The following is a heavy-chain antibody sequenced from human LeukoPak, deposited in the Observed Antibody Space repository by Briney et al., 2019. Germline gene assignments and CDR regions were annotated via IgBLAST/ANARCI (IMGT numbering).Heavy chain of an antibody. Sequence: SETLSLTCTVSGGSISSDYWTWIRQPPGKGLEWIVYIHYSGSTRNNTSLNSRVPISVDTSRNQFSLRLTSVTAADTAVYYCARGDYYDGGGRNWFDPWGQGTLVTVSS. V-gene: IGHV4-59*12. CDR1: GGSISSDY. D-gene: IGHD3-16*01. CDR2: IHYSGST. J-gene: IGHJ5*02. CDR3: ARGDYYDGGGRNWFDP.